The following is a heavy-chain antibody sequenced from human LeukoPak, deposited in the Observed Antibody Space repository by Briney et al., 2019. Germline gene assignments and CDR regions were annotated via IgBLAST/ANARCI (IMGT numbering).Heavy chain of an antibody. CDR2: IYSGGST. CDR1: GFTVSSNY. D-gene: IGHD6-19*01. Sequence: GGSLRLSWAASGFTVSSNYMSWVRQAPGKGLEWASVIYSGGSTYYADSVKGRFTISRDNSKNTLYLQMNSLRAEDTAVYYCAGDGVAGLVPFDYWGQGTLVTVSS. J-gene: IGHJ4*02. CDR3: AGDGVAGLVPFDY. V-gene: IGHV3-53*01.